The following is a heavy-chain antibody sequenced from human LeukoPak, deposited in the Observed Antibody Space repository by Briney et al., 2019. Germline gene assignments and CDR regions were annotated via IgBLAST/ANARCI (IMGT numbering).Heavy chain of an antibody. CDR3: ARARVPVPAQLNWFDP. CDR1: GYTFTPYA. V-gene: IGHV1-3*01. J-gene: IGHJ5*02. CDR2: IIAGNGDT. D-gene: IGHD2-2*01. Sequence: ASVKVSCKASGYTFTPYAIHWMRQAPGQRLEWMGWIIAGNGDTKYSQNFQGRLTFTRDTSASTAYMVLSSLRSEDTAVYYCARARVPVPAQLNWFDPRGQGTLVTVSS.